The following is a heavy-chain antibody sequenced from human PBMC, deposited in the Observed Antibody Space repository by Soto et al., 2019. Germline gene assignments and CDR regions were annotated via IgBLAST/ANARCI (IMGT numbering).Heavy chain of an antibody. CDR1: GGTFCGYY. CDR3: ARDRGGITVSSKPLGEWFDP. V-gene: IGHV4-34*01. J-gene: IGHJ5*02. CDR2: INHRGST. Sequence: SETPSLTCAVYGGTFCGYYWSWIRQPPGKGLEWIGEINHRGSTNYNPSLKSRVTISLDMPKNQFSLRLTSVTAADTAVYYCARDRGGITVSSKPLGEWFDPWGQGTLVTVSS. D-gene: IGHD3-16*01.